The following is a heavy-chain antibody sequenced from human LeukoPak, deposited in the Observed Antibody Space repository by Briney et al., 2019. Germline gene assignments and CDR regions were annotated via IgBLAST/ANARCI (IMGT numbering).Heavy chain of an antibody. CDR3: AKDWRYSSSTTPY. Sequence: GGSLRLSCAASGFTVISNLMTWVRQSPGRGLEWVAVISYDGSNKYYADSVKGRFSISRDNSKNTLYLQMNSLRTEDTAVYYCAKDWRYSSSTTPYWGQGTLVTVSS. CDR1: GFTVISNL. J-gene: IGHJ4*02. D-gene: IGHD6-13*01. V-gene: IGHV3-30*18. CDR2: ISYDGSNK.